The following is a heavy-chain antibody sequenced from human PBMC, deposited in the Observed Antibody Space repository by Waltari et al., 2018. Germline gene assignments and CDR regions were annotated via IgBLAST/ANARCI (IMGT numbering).Heavy chain of an antibody. CDR1: GLEFGAIY. CDR2: VDPVEGRT. V-gene: IGHV1-69-2*01. J-gene: IGHJ4*02. CDR3: TFSEVGKYFEK. Sequence: VRLVQYGAEMRKPGTTQKISCQVSGLEFGAIYVHWVRHAPEKGLEWVGLVDPVEGRTLYADPFPGRVTIAADTSTNIVHMEVRGLRLEDAAVYYCTFSEVGKYFEKWGQGTLVTVSS. D-gene: IGHD1-26*01.